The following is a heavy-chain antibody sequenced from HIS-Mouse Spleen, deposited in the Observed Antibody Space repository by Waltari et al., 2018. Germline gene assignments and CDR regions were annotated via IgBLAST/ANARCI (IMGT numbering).Heavy chain of an antibody. CDR3: AREIPYSSSWYDWYFDL. Sequence: QLQLQESGPGLVKPSETLSLTCTVSGGSISSSSYYWAWIRQPPGKGLEWSGGIYYSGSTYSSPSLKSRVTISVDTSKNQFSLKLSSVTAADTAVYYCAREIPYSSSWYDWYFDLWGRGTLVTVSS. V-gene: IGHV4-39*07. J-gene: IGHJ2*01. D-gene: IGHD6-13*01. CDR2: IYYSGST. CDR1: GGSISSSSYY.